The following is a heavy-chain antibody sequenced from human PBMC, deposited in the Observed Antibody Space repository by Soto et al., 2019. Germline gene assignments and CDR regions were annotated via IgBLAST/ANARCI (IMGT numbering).Heavy chain of an antibody. CDR3: ARDIYSYGSVGTPDI. J-gene: IGHJ3*02. D-gene: IGHD5-18*01. V-gene: IGHV3-30-3*01. Sequence: AAISNDGNRQLYADSVKDRFTISRDNSRNTLDLQMNNLRTEDTGVYFCARDIYSYGSVGTPDIWGQGTMVTVSS. CDR2: ISNDGNRQ.